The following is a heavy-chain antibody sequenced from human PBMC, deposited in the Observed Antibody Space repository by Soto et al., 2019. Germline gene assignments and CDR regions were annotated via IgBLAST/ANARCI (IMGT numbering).Heavy chain of an antibody. CDR2: ISSSSSYI. D-gene: IGHD1-26*01. V-gene: IGHV3-21*01. CDR1: GFTFSSYS. CDR3: ARSRTTTSPRDAFDI. Sequence: PGGSLRLSCAASGFTFSSYSMNRVRQAPGKGLEWVSSISSSSSYIYYADSVKGRFTISRDNAKNSLYLQMNSLGAEDTAVYYCARSRTTTSPRDAFDIWGQGTMVTVSS. J-gene: IGHJ3*02.